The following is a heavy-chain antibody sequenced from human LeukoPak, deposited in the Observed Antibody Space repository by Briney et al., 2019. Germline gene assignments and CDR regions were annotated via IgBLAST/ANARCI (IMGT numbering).Heavy chain of an antibody. CDR2: IYTSGST. V-gene: IGHV4-30-4*07. D-gene: IGHD6-13*01. Sequence: PSQTLSLTCAVSGGSISSGGYSWSWIRQPPGKGLEWIGYIYTSGSTNYNPSLKSRVTISVDTSKNQFSLKLSSVAAADTAVYYCARLVRGSSWYYFDYWGQGTLVTVSS. J-gene: IGHJ4*02. CDR3: ARLVRGSSWYYFDY. CDR1: GGSISSGGYS.